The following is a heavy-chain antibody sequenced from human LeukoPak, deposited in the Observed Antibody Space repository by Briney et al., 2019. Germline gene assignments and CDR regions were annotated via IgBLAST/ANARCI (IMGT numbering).Heavy chain of an antibody. CDR3: AKGGYCSGGSCYPDYYYGMDV. Sequence: GGSLRLSCAASGFTLSRYSMNWVRQAAGKGLEWVSYISSRSSTIYYADSVKGRFTISRDNAKNSLYLQMNSLRAEDTAVYYCAKGGYCSGGSCYPDYYYGMDVWGQGTTVTVSS. D-gene: IGHD2-15*01. CDR1: GFTLSRYS. J-gene: IGHJ6*02. CDR2: ISSRSSTI. V-gene: IGHV3-48*04.